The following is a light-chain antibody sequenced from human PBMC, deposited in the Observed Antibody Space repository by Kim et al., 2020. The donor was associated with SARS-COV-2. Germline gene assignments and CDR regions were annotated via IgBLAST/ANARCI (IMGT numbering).Light chain of an antibody. Sequence: QAVVTQEPSLIVSPGGTVTLTCGSSTGAVTSGHYPYWFQQNPGQAPRTLIYHTSNKQSWTPARFSGSLVGGKAALTLSGAQPEDEAEYYCLLSYSGARVFGGGTKL. J-gene: IGLJ3*02. CDR1: TGAVTSGHY. CDR3: LLSYSGARV. V-gene: IGLV7-46*01. CDR2: HTS.